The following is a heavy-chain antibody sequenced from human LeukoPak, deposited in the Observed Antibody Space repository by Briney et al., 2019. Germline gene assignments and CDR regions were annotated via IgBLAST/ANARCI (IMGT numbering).Heavy chain of an antibody. V-gene: IGHV4-38-2*01. CDR3: ARGRGWPYYYYMDV. D-gene: IGHD5-24*01. Sequence: SETLSLTCAVSGYSISSGYYWGWIRQPPGKGLEWIGEINHSGSTNYNPSLKSRVTISVDTSKNQFSLKLSSVTAADTAVYYCARGRGWPYYYYMDVWGKGTRSPSP. J-gene: IGHJ6*03. CDR2: INHSGST. CDR1: GYSISSGYY.